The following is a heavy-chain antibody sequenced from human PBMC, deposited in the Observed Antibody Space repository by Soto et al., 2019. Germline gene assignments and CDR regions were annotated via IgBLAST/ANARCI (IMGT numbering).Heavy chain of an antibody. CDR1: GGSISTSRSY. Sequence: ASETLSLTCNVSGGSISTSRSYWAWIRQPPGKRLEWLANIFYRGSTYYNPSLASRVTISVDTSKYQFSLKLSSVTAADTAVYYCARGQERVPAAMGDYYYGMDVWGQGTTVTVSS. D-gene: IGHD2-2*01. CDR3: ARGQERVPAAMGDYYYGMDV. J-gene: IGHJ6*02. V-gene: IGHV4-39*07. CDR2: IFYRGST.